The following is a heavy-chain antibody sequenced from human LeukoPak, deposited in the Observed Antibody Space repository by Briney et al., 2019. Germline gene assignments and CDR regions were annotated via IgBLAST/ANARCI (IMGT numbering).Heavy chain of an antibody. CDR3: AKGWGYSGSHDAFDI. V-gene: IGHV3-43*01. D-gene: IGHD1-26*01. CDR1: GFTFDDYT. Sequence: GGSLRLSCAASGFTFDDYTMHWVRQAPGKGLEWVSLISWDGGSTYYADSVKGRFTISRDNSKNSLYLQMNSLRTEDTALYYCAKGWGYSGSHDAFDIWGQGTMVTVSS. J-gene: IGHJ3*02. CDR2: ISWDGGST.